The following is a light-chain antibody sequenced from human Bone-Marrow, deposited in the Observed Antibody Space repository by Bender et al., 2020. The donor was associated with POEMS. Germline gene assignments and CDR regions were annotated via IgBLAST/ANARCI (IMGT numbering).Light chain of an antibody. CDR1: NSNIGSHY. CDR2: RNN. J-gene: IGLJ3*02. V-gene: IGLV1-47*01. CDR3: ASWHGRMGGWV. Sequence: QSVLTQPPSVSGTPGQTVTIPCSGSNSNIGSHYVYWYQQLPGTAPKLLTYRNNQRPSGVPDRFSGSKSGTSASLAISGLRSEDEADYYCASWHGRMGGWVFGGGTKLTVL.